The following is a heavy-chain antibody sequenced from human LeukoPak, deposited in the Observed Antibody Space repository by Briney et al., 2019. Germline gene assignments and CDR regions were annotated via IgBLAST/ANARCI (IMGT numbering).Heavy chain of an antibody. Sequence: PSETLSLTCTVSGGSISSYYWSWIRQPPGKGLEWIGYIYYSGSTNYNPSLKSRVTISVDTSKNQFSLKLSSVTAADTAVYYCARYFDWLLGGRDAFDIWGQGTMVTVSS. CDR3: ARYFDWLLGGRDAFDI. V-gene: IGHV4-59*08. D-gene: IGHD3-9*01. CDR1: GGSISSYY. CDR2: IYYSGST. J-gene: IGHJ3*02.